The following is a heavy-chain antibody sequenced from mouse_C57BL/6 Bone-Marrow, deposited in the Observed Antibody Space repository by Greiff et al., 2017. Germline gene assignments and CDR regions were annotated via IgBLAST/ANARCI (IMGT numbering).Heavy chain of an antibody. CDR3: ARRPLMDY. CDR1: GFTFSDYG. V-gene: IGHV5-17*01. Sequence: DVKLVESGGGLVKPGGSLKLSCAASGFTFSDYGMHWVRQAPEKGLEWVAYISSGSSTIYYAATVKGRFTISRDNAKNTLFLQMTSLRSEDTSMYYCARRPLMDYWGQGTSVTVSS. J-gene: IGHJ4*01. CDR2: ISSGSSTI.